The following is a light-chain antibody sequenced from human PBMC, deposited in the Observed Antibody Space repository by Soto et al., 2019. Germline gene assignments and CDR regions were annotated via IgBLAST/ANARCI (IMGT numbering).Light chain of an antibody. CDR3: CSYAGRSTGV. CDR1: SSDVGSYNL. J-gene: IGLJ2*01. CDR2: EGS. V-gene: IGLV2-23*01. Sequence: QSALTQPASVSGSPGQSITISCTGTSSDVGSYNLVSWYQQHPGKAPKLMIYEGSKRPSGVSNRFSGSKSGNTASLTISGLQAEDEADYYCCSYAGRSTGVFGGGTKLTVL.